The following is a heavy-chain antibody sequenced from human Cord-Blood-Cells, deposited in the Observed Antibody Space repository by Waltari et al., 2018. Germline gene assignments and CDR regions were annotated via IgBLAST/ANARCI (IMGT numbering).Heavy chain of an antibody. D-gene: IGHD3-22*01. J-gene: IGHJ4*02. CDR2: IYFSGST. CDR1: GGSISSSSYY. CDR3: ARPRYYDSSGYYY. V-gene: IGHV4-39*07. Sequence: QLQLQESGPGLVKPSETLSLTCTVSGGSISSSSYYWGWIRQPPGKGLAWIGSIYFSGSTYDNPSLKSRVTTSVDTSKNQFSLKLSSVTAADTAVYYCARPRYYDSSGYYYWGQGTLVTVSS.